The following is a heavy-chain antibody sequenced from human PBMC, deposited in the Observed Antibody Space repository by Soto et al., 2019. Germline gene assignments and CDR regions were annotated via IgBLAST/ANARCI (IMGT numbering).Heavy chain of an antibody. CDR2: ISYDGSNK. Sequence: QVQLVESGGGVVQPGRSLRLSCAASGFTFSSYATHWVRQAPGKGLEWVAVISYDGSNKYYADSVKGLFTISRDNSKNTLYLQMNSLSAEATAVYYCARDSSSWGNDAFDFWGQGTMVTVSS. CDR1: GFTFSSYA. CDR3: ARDSSSWGNDAFDF. D-gene: IGHD6-13*01. J-gene: IGHJ3*01. V-gene: IGHV3-30-3*01.